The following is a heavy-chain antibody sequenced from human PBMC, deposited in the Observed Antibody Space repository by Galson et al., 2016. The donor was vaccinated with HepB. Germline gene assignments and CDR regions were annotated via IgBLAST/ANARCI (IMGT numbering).Heavy chain of an antibody. Sequence: SETLSLTCTVSGDSISSSNYYWGWFRQPPGKGLEWIGSLYYPGSPDYNPSLKSRATISIDTSKNQFSLNLKSVTAADTGVFYCARQRVSRWQLVTGRVVDAIDMWGQGTMVIVSS. CDR1: GDSISSSNYY. V-gene: IGHV4-39*01. J-gene: IGHJ3*02. D-gene: IGHD4-23*01. CDR2: LYYPGSP. CDR3: ARQRVSRWQLVTGRVVDAIDM.